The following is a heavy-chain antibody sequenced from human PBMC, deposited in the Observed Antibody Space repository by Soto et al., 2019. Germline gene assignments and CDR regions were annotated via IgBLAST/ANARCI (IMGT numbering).Heavy chain of an antibody. CDR3: ARVPQGGSWYYFDC. V-gene: IGHV4-30-2*01. D-gene: IGHD6-13*01. CDR2: IYHSGST. J-gene: IGHJ4*02. CDR1: GGSISSGGYS. Sequence: SETLSLTCAVSGGSISSGGYSWSWIQQPPGKGLEWIGYIYHSGSTYYNPSLKSRVTISVDRSKNQFSLKLSSVTAADTAVYYCARVPQGGSWYYFDCWGQGTLVTVSS.